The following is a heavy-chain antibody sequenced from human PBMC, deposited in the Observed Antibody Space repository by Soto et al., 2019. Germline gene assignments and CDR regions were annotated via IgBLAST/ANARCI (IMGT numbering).Heavy chain of an antibody. V-gene: IGHV3-30*18. CDR1: GFTFSSYG. J-gene: IGHJ4*02. CDR2: ISYDGSNK. CDR3: AKDHSGEEYYFVY. Sequence: SLRLSCAASGFTFSSYGMHWVRQAPGKGLEWVAVISYDGSNKYYADSAKGRFTISRDNSKNTLYLQMNSLRAEDTAVYYCAKDHSGEEYYFVYWGQGTLVTVSS.